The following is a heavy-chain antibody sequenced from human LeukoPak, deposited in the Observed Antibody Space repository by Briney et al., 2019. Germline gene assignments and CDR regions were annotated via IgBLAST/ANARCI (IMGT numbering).Heavy chain of an antibody. CDR3: AKWGMDYYGSSGYYSYYFDY. Sequence: PGGSLRLSCAASGFTFSSYAMSWVRQAPGKGLEWVSAISGSGGSTYYADSVKGRFTIPRDNPKNTLYLQMNSLRAEDTAVYYCAKWGMDYYGSSGYYSYYFDYWGQGTLVTVSS. V-gene: IGHV3-23*01. D-gene: IGHD3-22*01. CDR2: ISGSGGST. J-gene: IGHJ4*02. CDR1: GFTFSSYA.